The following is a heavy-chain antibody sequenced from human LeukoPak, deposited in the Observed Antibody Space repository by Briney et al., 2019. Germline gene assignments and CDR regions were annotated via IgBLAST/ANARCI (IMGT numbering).Heavy chain of an antibody. J-gene: IGHJ4*02. Sequence: GGSLRLSCAASGFTFSSYAMHWVRQAPGKGLEWVAVIPYDGSNKYYADSVKGRFTISRDNSKNTLYLQMNSLRTEDTAVYYCARGLANSRDYWGQGTLVTVSS. CDR2: IPYDGSNK. CDR3: ARGLANSRDY. V-gene: IGHV3-30*04. CDR1: GFTFSSYA.